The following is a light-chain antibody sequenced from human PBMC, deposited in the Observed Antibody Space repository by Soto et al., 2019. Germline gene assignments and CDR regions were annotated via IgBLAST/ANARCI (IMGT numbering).Light chain of an antibody. V-gene: IGKV1-39*01. CDR2: AAS. CDR1: QSISKY. J-gene: IGKJ2*01. Sequence: DIQVTQSPSSLSASVGDRVTITCRASQSISKYVNWFQQNPGKAPKLLIYAASSLQSGVPSRFSGSGSGTDFPLTISSLQPEDFATYYCQQSYITPYTFGQGTKLEIK. CDR3: QQSYITPYT.